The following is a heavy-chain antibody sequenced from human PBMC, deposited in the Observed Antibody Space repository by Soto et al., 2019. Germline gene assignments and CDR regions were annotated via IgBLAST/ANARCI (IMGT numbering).Heavy chain of an antibody. CDR3: ARFPQTAIVGAAYFDY. CDR1: GGTFSSYI. CDR2: VIPILGIA. Sequence: HVQLVQSGAEVKKPGSSVKVSCKASGGTFSSYIISWVRQAPGQGLEWMGRVIPILGIANYAQKFQGRVTITADKSTSTAYMELSSLRSEDTAVYYCARFPQTAIVGAAYFDYWGQGTLVTVSS. V-gene: IGHV1-69*02. J-gene: IGHJ4*02. D-gene: IGHD1-26*01.